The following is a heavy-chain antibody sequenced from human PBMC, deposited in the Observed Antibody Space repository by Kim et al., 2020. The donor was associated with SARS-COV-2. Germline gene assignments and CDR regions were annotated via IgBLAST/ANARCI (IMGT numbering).Heavy chain of an antibody. V-gene: IGHV5-51*01. J-gene: IGHJ4*02. D-gene: IGHD2-21*01. CDR1: GYTFTNYW. Sequence: GESLKISCKGSGYTFTNYWIAWVRQMPGKGLEWMGFIYAGDSDSRYSPSFQGQVTMSVDKSINTAYLQWSSLKASDTAISFCSRLGRIVVVKREYYYWGQ. CDR2: IYAGDSDS. CDR3: SRLGRIVVVKREYYY.